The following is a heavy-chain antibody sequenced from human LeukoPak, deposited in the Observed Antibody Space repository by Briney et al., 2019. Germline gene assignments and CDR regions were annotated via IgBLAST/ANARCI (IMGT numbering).Heavy chain of an antibody. J-gene: IGHJ4*02. V-gene: IGHV3-74*01. CDR1: GLSFSSDW. Sequence: GGSLRLSCAASGLSFSSDWMHWVRQAPGKGLMWVSHINSDGSFTNYADSVKGRFTISRDIAKNSLYLQINSLRVEDTAVYYCARGGSGYRWVDYWGQGTLVTVSS. D-gene: IGHD3-22*01. CDR3: ARGGSGYRWVDY. CDR2: INSDGSFT.